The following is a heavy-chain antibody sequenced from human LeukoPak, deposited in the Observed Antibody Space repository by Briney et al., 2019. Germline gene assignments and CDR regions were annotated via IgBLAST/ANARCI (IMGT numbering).Heavy chain of an antibody. CDR2: ISGSGNGGST. V-gene: IGHV3-23*01. Sequence: PGGSLRLSCAASGFTFSSYAMSWVRQAPGKGLEWVSVISGSGNGGSTYYADAVKGRFTISRDNSKNTLYLQMNSLRAEDTAIYYCAKTILVWGSEGPDYWGQGTLVTVSS. D-gene: IGHD7-27*01. CDR3: AKTILVWGSEGPDY. J-gene: IGHJ4*02. CDR1: GFTFSSYA.